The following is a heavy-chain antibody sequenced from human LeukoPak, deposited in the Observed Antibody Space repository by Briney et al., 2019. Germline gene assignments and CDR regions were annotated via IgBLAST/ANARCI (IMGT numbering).Heavy chain of an antibody. CDR1: GYTFTTYY. D-gene: IGHD2-21*01. CDR2: INAGNDNT. CDR3: ASYTIPMAGGEEFDY. V-gene: IGHV1-3*01. Sequence: VASVRVSCTASGYTFTTYYMHWVRQAPGQRPEWMGWINAGNDNTKYSQKFQGRVTISRDTSASTAYMELSSLRSEDTAVYYCASYTIPMAGGEEFDYWGQGTLVTVSS. J-gene: IGHJ4*02.